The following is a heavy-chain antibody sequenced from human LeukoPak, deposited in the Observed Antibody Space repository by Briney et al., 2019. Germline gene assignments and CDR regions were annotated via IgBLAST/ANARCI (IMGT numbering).Heavy chain of an antibody. D-gene: IGHD3-10*01. CDR1: GYTFTSYD. J-gene: IGHJ4*02. CDR2: MNPNSGNT. Sequence: ASVKVSRKASGYTFTSYDINWVRQATGQGLEWMGWMNPNSGNTGYAQKFQGRVTMTRNTSISTAYMELSSLRSEDTAVYYCARVYVLLWFGELFSYYFDYWGQGTLVTVSS. CDR3: ARVYVLLWFGELFSYYFDY. V-gene: IGHV1-8*01.